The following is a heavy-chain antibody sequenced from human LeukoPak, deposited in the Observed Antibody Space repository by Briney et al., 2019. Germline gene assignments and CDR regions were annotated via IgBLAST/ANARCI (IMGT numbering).Heavy chain of an antibody. CDR3: ARGFRGWYAEGFDY. CDR2: IKSKTDGGTT. CDR1: GFTFSNAW. D-gene: IGHD6-19*01. V-gene: IGHV3-15*01. Sequence: GGSLRLSCAASGFTFSNAWMSWVRQAPGKGLEWVGRIKSKTDGGTTDYAAPVKGRFTISRDDSKNTLYLQMNSLRAEDTAVYYCARGFRGWYAEGFDYWGQGTVVTVSS. J-gene: IGHJ4*02.